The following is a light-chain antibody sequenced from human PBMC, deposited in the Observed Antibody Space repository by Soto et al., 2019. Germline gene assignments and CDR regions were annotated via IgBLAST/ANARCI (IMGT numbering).Light chain of an antibody. CDR2: DVS. J-gene: IGLJ3*02. CDR1: SSDVGGSKY. CDR3: GSYTIFNTMV. Sequence: QSALTQPASVSGSPGQSITISCTGTSSDVGGSKYVSWYQQPPGKAPRIIIYDVSDRPSGVSYRFSGSKSGNTASLTISGLQAEDEADYYCGSYTIFNTMVFGGGTQLTV. V-gene: IGLV2-14*01.